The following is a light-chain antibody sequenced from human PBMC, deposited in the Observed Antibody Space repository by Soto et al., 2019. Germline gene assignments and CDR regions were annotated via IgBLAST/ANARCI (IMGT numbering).Light chain of an antibody. CDR1: QDISKY. V-gene: IGKV1-33*01. J-gene: IGKJ4*01. CDR2: DAS. CDR3: QQYGNLPLT. Sequence: DIQMTQSQSSLSASVGDRVTITCQASQDISKYLNWFQQKPGRAPKLLIYDASNLETGVPSRFRGTGSGTHFSFTITSLQREDFATYYCQQYGNLPLTFGGGTKVDIK.